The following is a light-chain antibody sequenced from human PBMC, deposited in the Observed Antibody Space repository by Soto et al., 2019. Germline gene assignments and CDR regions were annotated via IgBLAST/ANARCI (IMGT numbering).Light chain of an antibody. Sequence: QSVLTQPPSASGSPGQSVTISCTGTSSDVGGYNYVSWYQQHPGKAPKLMIYEVSKRPSGVPDRFSGSKSDNTASLTVSGLQAEDEADYYCSSYAGSSNLVFGGGTKVTGL. CDR2: EVS. J-gene: IGLJ2*01. CDR1: SSDVGGYNY. CDR3: SSYAGSSNLV. V-gene: IGLV2-8*01.